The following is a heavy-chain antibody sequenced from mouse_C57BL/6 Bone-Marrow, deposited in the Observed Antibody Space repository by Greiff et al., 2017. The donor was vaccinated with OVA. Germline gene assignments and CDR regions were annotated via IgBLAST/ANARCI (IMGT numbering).Heavy chain of an antibody. CDR1: GYTFTSYD. D-gene: IGHD1-1*01. Sequence: QVQLKESGPELVKPGASVKLSCKASGYTFTSYDINWVKQRPGQGLEWIGWIYPRDGSTKYNEKFKGKATLTVDTSSSTAYMELHSLTSEDSAVYFCARKNSIYYYGTLFDYWGQGTTLTVSS. V-gene: IGHV1-85*01. CDR3: ARKNSIYYYGTLFDY. J-gene: IGHJ2*01. CDR2: IYPRDGST.